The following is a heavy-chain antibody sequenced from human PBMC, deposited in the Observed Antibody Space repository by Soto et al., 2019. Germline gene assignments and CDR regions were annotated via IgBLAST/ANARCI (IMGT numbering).Heavy chain of an antibody. Sequence: ASVKVSCKASGYTFSSYDINWVRQASGQGLEWMGWMNPNSGNTGYAQRFQGRVSMTRNTSITTAYMELSSLTSDDTAVYYCARSSRDYWGQGTQVTVSS. CDR1: GYTFSSYD. V-gene: IGHV1-8*01. J-gene: IGHJ4*02. CDR3: ARSSRDY. CDR2: MNPNSGNT.